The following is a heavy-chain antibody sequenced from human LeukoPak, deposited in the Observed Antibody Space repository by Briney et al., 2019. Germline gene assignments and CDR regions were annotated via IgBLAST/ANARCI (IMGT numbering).Heavy chain of an antibody. Sequence: PGGSLRLSCAASGFTFSSYGMHWVRQAPGKGLEWVAFIRYDGSNKYYADSVKGRFTISRDNSKNTLYLQMNSLRAEDTAVYYCAKLPPPLKVGYCSGGSCPDYWGQGTLVTVSS. J-gene: IGHJ4*02. CDR2: IRYDGSNK. CDR1: GFTFSSYG. D-gene: IGHD2-15*01. V-gene: IGHV3-30*02. CDR3: AKLPPPLKVGYCSGGSCPDY.